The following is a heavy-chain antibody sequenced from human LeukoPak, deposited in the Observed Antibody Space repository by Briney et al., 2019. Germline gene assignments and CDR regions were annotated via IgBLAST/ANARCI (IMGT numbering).Heavy chain of an antibody. J-gene: IGHJ4*02. CDR3: ARRGYDFWSGYFDY. Sequence: SETLSLTCTVSGGSISSSSYYWGWIRQPPGKGLEWIGSIYYSGSTYYNPSLKSRVTISVDTSKNQFSLKLSSVTAADTAVYYCARRGYDFWSGYFDYWGQGTLVTVSS. D-gene: IGHD3-3*01. V-gene: IGHV4-39*01. CDR2: IYYSGST. CDR1: GGSISSSSYY.